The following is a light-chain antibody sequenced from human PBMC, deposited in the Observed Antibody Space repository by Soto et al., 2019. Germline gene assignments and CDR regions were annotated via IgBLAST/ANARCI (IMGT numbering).Light chain of an antibody. V-gene: IGLV2-14*01. Sequence: SALTQPASVSGSPGQSITISCTGTSSDVGGYNYVSWYQQQSGKAPKLMIHEVSNRPSGVSNRFSGSKSGNTASLTISGLQAEDEADYYCSSYTSSRAYVFGIGTKVTV. CDR3: SSYTSSRAYV. CDR2: EVS. J-gene: IGLJ1*01. CDR1: SSDVGGYNY.